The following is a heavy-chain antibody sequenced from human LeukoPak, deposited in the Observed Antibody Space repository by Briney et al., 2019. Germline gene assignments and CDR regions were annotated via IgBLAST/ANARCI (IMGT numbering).Heavy chain of an antibody. CDR2: IWYDGTNK. D-gene: IGHD3-10*01. J-gene: IGHJ4*02. V-gene: IGHV3-33*08. CDR3: ARSSWGSYYPLFDY. CDR1: GXTFSGYS. Sequence: PGGSLRLSCAASGXTFSGYSMHWVRQAPGKGLEWVAVIWYDGTNKYYADSVKGRFTISRDNSKNTLYLQMNSLRAEDTAVYYCARSSWGSYYPLFDYWGQGTLVTVSS.